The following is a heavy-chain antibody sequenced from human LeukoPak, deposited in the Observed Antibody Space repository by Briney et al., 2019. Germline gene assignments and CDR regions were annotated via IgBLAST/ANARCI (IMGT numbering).Heavy chain of an antibody. J-gene: IGHJ5*02. V-gene: IGHV3-23*01. Sequence: GGSLRLSWAASGSTFTNYAMSWVRLAPGKWLEWVLAIGGSGGVTSYAESVKGRLTISSNNYETTLHLQMNTMRAEDTAVYYCAKLGGIALTTATNWFDPWGQGTLVTVSS. CDR2: IGGSGGVT. CDR3: AKLGGIALTTATNWFDP. D-gene: IGHD4-17*01. CDR1: GSTFTNYA.